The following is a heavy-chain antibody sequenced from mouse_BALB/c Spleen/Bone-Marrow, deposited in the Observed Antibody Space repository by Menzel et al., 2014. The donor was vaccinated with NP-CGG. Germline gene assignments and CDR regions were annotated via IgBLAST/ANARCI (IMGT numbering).Heavy chain of an antibody. J-gene: IGHJ1*01. V-gene: IGHV1-9*01. CDR3: ARVIYWYLDV. Sequence: VQLQQSGAELMKPGASVKISCMATGYTFRNYWIEWVKQRPGHGLEWIGEILPGSGNTDYNENFKGKATFTADTSSNTAYMQLSSLTSADSAVYYCARVIYWYLDVWGAGTTVTVSS. CDR2: ILPGSGNT. CDR1: GYTFRNYW.